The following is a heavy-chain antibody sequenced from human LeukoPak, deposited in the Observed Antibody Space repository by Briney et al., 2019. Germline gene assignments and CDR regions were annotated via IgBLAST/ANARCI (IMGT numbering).Heavy chain of an antibody. J-gene: IGHJ4*02. D-gene: IGHD1-26*01. CDR1: GFPFSSYP. CDR3: ARDVGITVGATDY. Sequence: QPGGSLRLSCAASGFPFSSYPMTWVRQAPGKGLDWVSTIGDSGGNTFYADSVKGRFTISRDNSKNTLFLQMISLRAEDTAVYYCARDVGITVGATDYWGQGALVTVSS. CDR2: IGDSGGNT. V-gene: IGHV3-23*01.